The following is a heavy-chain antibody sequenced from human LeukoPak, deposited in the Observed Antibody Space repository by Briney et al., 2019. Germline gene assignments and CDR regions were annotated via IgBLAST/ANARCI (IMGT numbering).Heavy chain of an antibody. J-gene: IGHJ4*02. CDR3: ARTRVGVVIDYFDY. D-gene: IGHD3-3*01. CDR1: GFTFSSYS. V-gene: IGHV3-21*01. Sequence: GGSLRLSCAASGFTFSSYSMNWVRQAPGEGLEWVSSISYSSGYIYYADSVKGRFTISRDNAKNSLYLQMNSLRADDTAVFYCARTRVGVVIDYFDYWGQGTLVTVSS. CDR2: ISYSSGYI.